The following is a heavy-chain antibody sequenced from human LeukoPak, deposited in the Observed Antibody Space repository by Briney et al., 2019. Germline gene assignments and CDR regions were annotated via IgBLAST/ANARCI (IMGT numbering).Heavy chain of an antibody. CDR1: GFTFSSYG. Sequence: GRSLRLSCAASGFTFSSYGMQSVRQAPGKGLEWVAVMWYDGSNKYYADSVKGRFTISRDNSKNTLYLQMHSLRAEDTAVYYCARDEVTTPRDWGQGTLVTVSS. CDR3: ARDEVTTPRD. V-gene: IGHV3-33*08. J-gene: IGHJ4*02. D-gene: IGHD4-17*01. CDR2: MWYDGSNK.